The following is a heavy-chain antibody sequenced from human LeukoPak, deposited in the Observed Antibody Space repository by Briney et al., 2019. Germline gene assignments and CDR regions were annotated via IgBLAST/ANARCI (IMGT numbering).Heavy chain of an antibody. V-gene: IGHV4-59*01. CDR2: IYYSGST. CDR1: GGSISSYY. Sequence: SETLSLTCTVSGGSISSYYWSWIRQPPGKGLERIGYIYYSGSTNYNPSLKSRVTISVDTSKNQFSLKLSSVTAADTAVYYCARGADSSSWYNPALFDYWGQGTLVTVSS. D-gene: IGHD6-13*01. J-gene: IGHJ4*02. CDR3: ARGADSSSWYNPALFDY.